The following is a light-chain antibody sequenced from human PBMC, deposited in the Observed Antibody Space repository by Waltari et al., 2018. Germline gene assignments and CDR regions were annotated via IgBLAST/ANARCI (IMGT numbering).Light chain of an antibody. CDR2: EAT. Sequence: DHTQPAPGVGSPGQSFAFRCTGTCSYVGCFDLAARYQQHPGKAHKLIIYEATNRPSGVSNRFSGSKSGNTASLTISGLQADDEADYYCCSYTGTSPLYVFGTGTKVCVL. J-gene: IGLJ1*01. V-gene: IGLV2-23*01. CDR1: CSYVGCFDL. CDR3: CSYTGTSPLYV.